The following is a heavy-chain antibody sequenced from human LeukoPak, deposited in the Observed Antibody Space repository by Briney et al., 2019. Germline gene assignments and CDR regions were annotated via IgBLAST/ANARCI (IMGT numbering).Heavy chain of an antibody. D-gene: IGHD2-2*01. CDR1: GFTFSSYS. Sequence: PGGSLRLSCAASGFTFSSYSMNWVRQAPGKGLEWVSYISSSSSSTIYYADSVKGRFTISRDNAKNSLYLQMNSLRDEDTAVYYCAREIPAAHRPGDVWGQGTTVTVSS. J-gene: IGHJ6*02. V-gene: IGHV3-48*02. CDR2: ISSSSSSTI. CDR3: AREIPAAHRPGDV.